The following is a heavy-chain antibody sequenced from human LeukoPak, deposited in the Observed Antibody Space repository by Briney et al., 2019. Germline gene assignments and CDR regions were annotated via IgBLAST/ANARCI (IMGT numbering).Heavy chain of an antibody. J-gene: IGHJ3*02. CDR2: IYYSGTT. Sequence: SETLSLTCTVSGGSISSTSYYWGWLRQPPEKGLEWIGTIYYSGTTYYNPSLQSRVTISVDTSKSQSSLKLSSVTAADTAVYYCARRALGLRLGELSPDDAFDIWGQGTMVTVSS. D-gene: IGHD3-16*02. V-gene: IGHV4-39*01. CDR1: GGSISSTSYY. CDR3: ARRALGLRLGELSPDDAFDI.